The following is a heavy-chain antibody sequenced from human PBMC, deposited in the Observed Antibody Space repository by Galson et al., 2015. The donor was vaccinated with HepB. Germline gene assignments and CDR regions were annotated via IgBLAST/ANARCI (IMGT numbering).Heavy chain of an antibody. CDR2: INPNSGGT. J-gene: IGHJ5*02. D-gene: IGHD2-2*01. CDR1: GYTFTGYY. V-gene: IGHV1-2*02. CDR3: ARDNPMGGYCSSTSCPTHNWFNP. Sequence: SVKVSCKASGYTFTGYYMHWVRQAPGQGLEWMGWINPNSGGTNYAQKFQGRVTMTRDTSISTAYMELSRLRSDDTAVYYCARDNPMGGYCSSTSCPTHNWFNPWGQGTLVTVSS.